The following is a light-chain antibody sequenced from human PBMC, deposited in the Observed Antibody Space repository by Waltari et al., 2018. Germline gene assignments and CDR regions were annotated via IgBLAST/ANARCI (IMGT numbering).Light chain of an antibody. CDR2: GAS. J-gene: IGKJ5*01. CDR3: QHYDHGPPIT. Sequence: DIVMTQSPATRSVSPGERATPSCRASQSISTSLAWYQQKPGQAPRLLIYGASIRATGIPARFSGSGSGTEFTLTISSLQSEDFAVYYCQHYDHGPPITFGQGTRLEIK. V-gene: IGKV3D-15*01. CDR1: QSISTS.